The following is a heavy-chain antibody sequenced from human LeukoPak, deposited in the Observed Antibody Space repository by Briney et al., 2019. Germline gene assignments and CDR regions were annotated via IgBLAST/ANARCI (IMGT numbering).Heavy chain of an antibody. J-gene: IGHJ4*02. CDR1: GGSISSYY. D-gene: IGHD3-16*02. CDR2: IYYSGST. Sequence: SETLSLTCTVSGGSISSYYWSWIRQPPGKGLEWIGYIYYSGSTNYNPSLKSRVTISVDTSKNQFSLKLSSVTAADTAVYYCARATGDYDYVWGSYRFTYFDYWGQGTLVTVSS. V-gene: IGHV4-59*08. CDR3: ARATGDYDYVWGSYRFTYFDY.